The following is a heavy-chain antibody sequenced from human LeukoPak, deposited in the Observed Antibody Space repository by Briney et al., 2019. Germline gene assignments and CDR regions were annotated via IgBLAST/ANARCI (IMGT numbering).Heavy chain of an antibody. CDR3: ARGGVTTRWYEDAY. CDR2: IYYSGNT. D-gene: IGHD6-13*01. Sequence: PSETLSLTCTVSGGSLHTYYWTWIRQPPGKALEYIGYIYYSGNTNYNPSLKSRVSISVDTSKNQFSLNLASVTAADTAVHYCARGGVTTRWYEDAYWGQGTLVTVSS. V-gene: IGHV4-59*01. J-gene: IGHJ4*02. CDR1: GGSLHTYY.